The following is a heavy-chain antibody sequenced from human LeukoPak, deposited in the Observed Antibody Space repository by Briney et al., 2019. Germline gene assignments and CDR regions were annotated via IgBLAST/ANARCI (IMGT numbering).Heavy chain of an antibody. D-gene: IGHD3-10*01. CDR1: GGSISSSSYY. CDR2: IYYSGKT. Sequence: SETLSLTCTVSGGSISSSSYYWGWIRQPPGKGLEWIGTIYYSGKTYYNPSLKSRVAISVDTSKNQFSLKLSSVTAADTAVYYCARLGPYFYGSGTYAYYDYWGQGTLVTVSS. V-gene: IGHV4-39*07. J-gene: IGHJ4*02. CDR3: ARLGPYFYGSGTYAYYDY.